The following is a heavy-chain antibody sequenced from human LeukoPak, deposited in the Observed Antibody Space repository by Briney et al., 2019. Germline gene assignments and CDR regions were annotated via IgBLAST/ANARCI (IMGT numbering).Heavy chain of an antibody. Sequence: SVKVSCKASGGTFSSYAISWVRQAPGQGLEWMGGIIPIFGTANYAQKLQGRVTITADESTSTAYMELSSLRSEDTAVYYCARDSTYYDILTGSRRAYFYYYYGMDVWGQGTTVTVSS. CDR3: ARDSTYYDILTGSRRAYFYYYYGMDV. CDR2: IIPIFGTA. V-gene: IGHV1-69*13. D-gene: IGHD3-9*01. CDR1: GGTFSSYA. J-gene: IGHJ6*02.